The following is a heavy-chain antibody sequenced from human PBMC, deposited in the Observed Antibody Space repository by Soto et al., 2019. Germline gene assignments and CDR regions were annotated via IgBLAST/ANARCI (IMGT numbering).Heavy chain of an antibody. D-gene: IGHD2-21*02. Sequence: QVQLQESGPGLVKPSGTLSLTCAVSGGSISSSNWWSWVRQPPGKGLEWIGEIYHSVSTNYNPSLKSRDTISVDKSKNQLSQKLSSVTAADTAVYYCARDFSAYCGGDCYSRWFEPWGQGSLVTVSS. J-gene: IGHJ5*02. V-gene: IGHV4-4*02. CDR2: IYHSVST. CDR3: ARDFSAYCGGDCYSRWFEP. CDR1: GGSISSSNW.